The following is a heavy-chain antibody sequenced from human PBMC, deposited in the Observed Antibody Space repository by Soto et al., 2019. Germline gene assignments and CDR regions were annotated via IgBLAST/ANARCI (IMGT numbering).Heavy chain of an antibody. J-gene: IGHJ4*02. CDR2: IRSKAYGGTT. Sequence: GGSLRLSCTPSGFTFGDYAVTWFRQAPGKGLEWVGFIRSKAYGGTTEYAASVKGRFTISRDDSKSIAYLQMNRLKTEDTALYYCVRTIQPGTTTYLDYWGQGTLVTVSS. V-gene: IGHV3-49*03. CDR1: GFTFGDYA. CDR3: VRTIQPGTTTYLDY. D-gene: IGHD1-1*01.